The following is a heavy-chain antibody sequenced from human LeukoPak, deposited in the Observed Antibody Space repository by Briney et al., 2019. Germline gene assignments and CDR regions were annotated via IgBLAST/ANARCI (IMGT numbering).Heavy chain of an antibody. Sequence: SVKVSCKATGGTFISYAISWVRQAPGQGLEWVGGIITIFGTANYAQKFQGRVTITADESTSTAYMELSSLRSEDTAVYYCARALFNYYDSSGPSDYWGQGTLVTVSS. CDR1: GGTFISYA. CDR3: ARALFNYYDSSGPSDY. D-gene: IGHD3-22*01. V-gene: IGHV1-69*01. J-gene: IGHJ4*02. CDR2: IITIFGTA.